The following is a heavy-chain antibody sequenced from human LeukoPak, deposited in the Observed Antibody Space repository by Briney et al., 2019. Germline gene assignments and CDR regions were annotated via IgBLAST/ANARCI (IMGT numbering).Heavy chain of an antibody. CDR2: IYHSGST. V-gene: IGHV4-38-2*01. CDR3: ARGRVVIARYYFDY. CDR1: GYSISSGYY. D-gene: IGHD2-21*01. Sequence: PSETLSLTCAVSGYSISSGYYWGWIRQPPGKGLEWIGSIYHSGSTYYNPSLKSRVTISVDTSKNQFSLKLSSVTAADTAVYYCARGRVVIARYYFDYWGQGTLVTVSS. J-gene: IGHJ4*02.